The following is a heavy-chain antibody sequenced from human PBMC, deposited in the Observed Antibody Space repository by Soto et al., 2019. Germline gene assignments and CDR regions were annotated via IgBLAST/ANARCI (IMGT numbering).Heavy chain of an antibody. V-gene: IGHV4-34*01. Sequence: SETLSLTCAVYGGSFSGYYWSWIRQPPGKGLEWIGEINHSGSTNYNPSLKSRVTISVDTSKNQFSLKLSSVTAADTAVYYCASQRRDIVVVPAQNTQGYYGSSIFDYWGQGTLVTVSS. CDR2: INHSGST. CDR3: ASQRRDIVVVPAQNTQGYYGSSIFDY. CDR1: GGSFSGYY. J-gene: IGHJ4*02. D-gene: IGHD2-2*01.